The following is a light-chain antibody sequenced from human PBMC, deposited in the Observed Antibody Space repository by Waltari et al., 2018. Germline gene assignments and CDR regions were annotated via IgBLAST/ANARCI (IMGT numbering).Light chain of an antibody. CDR2: DTS. CDR3: QKYGTLPAT. J-gene: IGKJ1*01. CDR1: QSVSRY. V-gene: IGKV3-20*01. Sequence: ERATLSCRASQSVSRYLAWYQQKPGQAPRLLIYDTSIRATGVPDRFGGSGSGTDFSLTISRLEPEDFAVYYCQKYGTLPATFGQGTKVQMK.